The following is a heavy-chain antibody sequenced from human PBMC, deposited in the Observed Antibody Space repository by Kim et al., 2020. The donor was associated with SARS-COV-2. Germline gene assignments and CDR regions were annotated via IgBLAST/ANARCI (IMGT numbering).Heavy chain of an antibody. CDR3: AKSFSGSYFGYDY. J-gene: IGHJ4*02. Sequence: GGSLRLSCAASGFTFNTYGMHWVRQAPGKGLGGLAVILLGGRNKYYADSVKGRFTISRDNSKNTLYLQMNSLRIEDTAVYYCAKSFSGSYFGYDYWGQGTLVTVSS. V-gene: IGHV3-30*18. D-gene: IGHD1-26*01. CDR2: ILLGGRNK. CDR1: GFTFNTYG.